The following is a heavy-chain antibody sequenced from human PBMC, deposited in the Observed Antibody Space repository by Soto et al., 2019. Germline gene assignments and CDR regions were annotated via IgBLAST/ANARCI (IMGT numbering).Heavy chain of an antibody. J-gene: IGHJ4*02. D-gene: IGHD3-10*01. Sequence: ASVKVSCKAYDSSFTSHGISWARQAPGQGLEWMGWISLYNGNTNYAQQFQGRVTMTTDTSTSTAYMELRSLRSDDTAMYFCAIYHLELFRFDYWGQGTLVTVSS. CDR2: ISLYNGNT. CDR1: DSSFTSHG. CDR3: AIYHLELFRFDY. V-gene: IGHV1-18*04.